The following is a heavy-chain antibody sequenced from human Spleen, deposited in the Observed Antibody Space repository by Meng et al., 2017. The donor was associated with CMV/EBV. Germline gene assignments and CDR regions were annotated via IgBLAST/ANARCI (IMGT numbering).Heavy chain of an antibody. CDR3: VRDLGRGTY. Sequence: GESLKISCAASGFTFREYYMTWIRQAPGKGLEWVSYIGASGNNIYYADSVKGRFTISRDNAKNALYLQMNSLRAEDAAVYYCVRDLGRGTYWGQGTLVTVSS. CDR2: IGASGNNI. CDR1: GFTFREYY. J-gene: IGHJ4*02. D-gene: IGHD3-16*01. V-gene: IGHV3-11*04.